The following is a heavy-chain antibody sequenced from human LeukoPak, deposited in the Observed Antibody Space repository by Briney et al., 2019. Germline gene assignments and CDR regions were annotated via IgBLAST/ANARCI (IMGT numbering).Heavy chain of an antibody. CDR2: ISYDGSNK. Sequence: GGSLRLSCAASGFTFSSYGMHWFRQAPGKGLEWVAVISYDGSNKYYADSVKGRFTISRDNSKNTLYLQMNSLRAEDTAVYYCAKDRVVVVPAATYIDYWGQGTLVTVSS. J-gene: IGHJ4*02. CDR1: GFTFSSYG. V-gene: IGHV3-30*18. D-gene: IGHD2-2*01. CDR3: AKDRVVVVPAATYIDY.